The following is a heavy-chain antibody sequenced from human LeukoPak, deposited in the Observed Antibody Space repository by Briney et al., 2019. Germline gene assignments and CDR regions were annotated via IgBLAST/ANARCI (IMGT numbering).Heavy chain of an antibody. CDR3: ARGIVVVTAIRWFDP. Sequence: PSETLSLTCTVSGGSISSGSYYWSWIRQPAGKGLEWIGRIYTSGSTNYNPSLKSRVTISVDTSKNQFSLKLSSVTAADTAVYYCARGIVVVTAIRWFDPWGQGTLVTVSS. V-gene: IGHV4-61*02. D-gene: IGHD2-21*02. CDR1: GGSISSGSYY. CDR2: IYTSGST. J-gene: IGHJ5*02.